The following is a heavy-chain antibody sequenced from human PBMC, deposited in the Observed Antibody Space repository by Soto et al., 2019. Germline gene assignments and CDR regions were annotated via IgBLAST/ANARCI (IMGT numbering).Heavy chain of an antibody. CDR3: AKDKKRNGQQQLYYFDY. J-gene: IGHJ4*02. Sequence: GGSLRLSCAASGFTFSSYAMSWVRQAPGKGLEWVSAISGSGGSTYYADSVKGRFTISRDNSKNTLYLQMNSLRAEDTAVYYCAKDKKRNGQQQLYYFDYWGQGTLVTVSS. CDR1: GFTFSSYA. D-gene: IGHD6-13*01. V-gene: IGHV3-23*01. CDR2: ISGSGGST.